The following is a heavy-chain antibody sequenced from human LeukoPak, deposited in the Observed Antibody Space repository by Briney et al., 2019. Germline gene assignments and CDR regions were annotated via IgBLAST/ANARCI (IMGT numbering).Heavy chain of an antibody. CDR2: ISPDGSSA. D-gene: IGHD5/OR15-5a*01. V-gene: IGHV3-74*01. Sequence: GGSLRHAFAACGFTFHSYWIHWVRQAPGKGLVWVSRISPDGSSALYADSVKGRFTISRDNAKNTLYLQMNSLRGDDTAVYYCARVGVCRRCHFTYWGERCLVTVSS. CDR1: GFTFHSYW. CDR3: ARVGVCRRCHFTY. J-gene: IGHJ4*02.